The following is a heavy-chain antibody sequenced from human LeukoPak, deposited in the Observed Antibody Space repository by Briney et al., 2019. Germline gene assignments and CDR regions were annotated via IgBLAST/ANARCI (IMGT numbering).Heavy chain of an antibody. Sequence: ASVKVSCKASGYTFTGYYMHWVRQAPRQGLEWMGWINPNSGGTNYAQKFQGRVTMTRDTSISTAYMELSRLRSDDTAVYYCARVGNLVTTDFDYWGQGTLVTVSS. CDR2: INPNSGGT. D-gene: IGHD4-17*01. V-gene: IGHV1-2*02. CDR3: ARVGNLVTTDFDY. CDR1: GYTFTGYY. J-gene: IGHJ4*02.